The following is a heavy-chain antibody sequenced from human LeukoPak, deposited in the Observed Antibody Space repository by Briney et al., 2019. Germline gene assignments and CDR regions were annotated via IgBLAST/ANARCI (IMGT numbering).Heavy chain of an antibody. V-gene: IGHV4-30-4*08. Sequence: PSETLSLTYTVSGGSISSGDYYWSWIRQPPGKGLEWIGYIYYSGSTYYNPSLKSRVTISVDTSKNQFSLKLSSVTAADTAVYYCARDPKPTIFGVASFDYWGQGTLVTVSS. CDR2: IYYSGST. CDR1: GGSISSGDYY. J-gene: IGHJ4*02. D-gene: IGHD3-3*01. CDR3: ARDPKPTIFGVASFDY.